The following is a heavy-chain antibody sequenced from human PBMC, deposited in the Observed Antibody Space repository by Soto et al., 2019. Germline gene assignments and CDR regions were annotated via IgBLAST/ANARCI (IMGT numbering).Heavy chain of an antibody. CDR1: GGSISSGGYS. D-gene: IGHD2-2*01. CDR3: ARLPMTGSYYFDY. J-gene: IGHJ4*02. V-gene: IGHV4-30-2*01. CDR2: IYHSGST. Sequence: QLQLQESGSGLVKPSQTLSLTCAVSGGSISSGGYSWSWIRQPPGKGLEWIGYIYHSGSTYYNPSLKRRVTISVERSKNQFSLKLSSVAAADTAVYYCARLPMTGSYYFDYWGQGTLVTVSS.